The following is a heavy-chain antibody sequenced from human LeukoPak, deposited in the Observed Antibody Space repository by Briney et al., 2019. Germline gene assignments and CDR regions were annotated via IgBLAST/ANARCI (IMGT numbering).Heavy chain of an antibody. D-gene: IGHD2-15*01. Sequence: ASVKVSCEASGFPFSDSYTHWVRQAPGQGLEWMGYINPRSGGTSSPQKFKGRVTLTADTINTAYMVLSSLISDDTAIYYCVREGSGLLTKNFDYWGQGTLVTVSS. CDR1: GFPFSDSY. J-gene: IGHJ4*02. V-gene: IGHV1-2*02. CDR3: VREGSGLLTKNFDY. CDR2: INPRSGGT.